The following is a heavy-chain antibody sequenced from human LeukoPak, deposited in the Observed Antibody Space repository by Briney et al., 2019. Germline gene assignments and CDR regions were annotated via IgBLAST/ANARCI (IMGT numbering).Heavy chain of an antibody. J-gene: IGHJ6*02. D-gene: IGHD3-22*01. CDR1: GGSISSGGYY. Sequence: SETLSLTCTVSGGSISSGGYYWSWIRQHPGKGLEWIGYIYYSGSTYYNPSLKSRVTISVDTSKNQFSLKLSSVTAADTAVYYCAISKLDYDSSGGGMDVWGQGTTVTVSS. CDR2: IYYSGST. V-gene: IGHV4-31*03. CDR3: AISKLDYDSSGGGMDV.